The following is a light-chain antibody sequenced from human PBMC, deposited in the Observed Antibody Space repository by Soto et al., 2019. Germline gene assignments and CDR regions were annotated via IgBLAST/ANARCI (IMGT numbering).Light chain of an antibody. J-gene: IGLJ2*01. CDR3: QAWDSSAVV. Sequence: SYELTQPPSVSVSPGQTPTITCSGDKLGDKYASWYQQKPGQSPVLIIYQDTKRPSGIPERFSGSNSGNTATLTISETQAMDEADYYCQAWDSSAVVFGGGTQLTVL. CDR2: QDT. CDR1: KLGDKY. V-gene: IGLV3-1*01.